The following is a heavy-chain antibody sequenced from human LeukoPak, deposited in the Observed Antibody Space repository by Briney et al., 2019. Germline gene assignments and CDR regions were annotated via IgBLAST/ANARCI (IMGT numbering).Heavy chain of an antibody. CDR1: GGSISSYY. Sequence: SETLPLTCTVSGGSISSYYWSWIRQPPGKGLEWIGYIYYSGSTNYNPSLKSRVTISLDTSTNQFSLKLNSVTAADTAMYYCARMDGGDTYPPYHYYGTDVWGQGTTVTVSS. V-gene: IGHV4-59*01. CDR2: IYYSGST. CDR3: ARMDGGDTYPPYHYYGTDV. J-gene: IGHJ6*02. D-gene: IGHD2-21*02.